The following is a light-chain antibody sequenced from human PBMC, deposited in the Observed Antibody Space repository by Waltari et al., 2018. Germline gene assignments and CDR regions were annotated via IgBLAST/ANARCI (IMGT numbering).Light chain of an antibody. CDR1: GTDYNY. Sequence: QSALTQPASVSGSPGQSITISCTGTGTDYNYVSRYQQHPGKAPKLMIYDVSKRPSGVSNRFSGSKSGNTASLTISGLQAEDEADYYCTSYISSTTLRVFGGGTKLTVL. CDR3: TSYISSTTLRV. V-gene: IGLV2-14*03. J-gene: IGLJ2*01. CDR2: DVS.